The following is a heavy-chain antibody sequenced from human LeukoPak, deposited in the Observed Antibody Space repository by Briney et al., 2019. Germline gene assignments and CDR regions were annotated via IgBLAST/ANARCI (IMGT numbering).Heavy chain of an antibody. CDR1: GFTFSSYA. CDR2: IDGSGGST. J-gene: IGHJ6*02. Sequence: GGSLRLSCAASGFTFSSYAMSWVRQAPGKWREWVSGIDGSGGSTYYAYSVKGRFTISRDNSKNTLYVQMNSLRAEDTAVYYCAKDRPNGMDVWGQGTTVSVSS. V-gene: IGHV3-23*01. CDR3: AKDRPNGMDV.